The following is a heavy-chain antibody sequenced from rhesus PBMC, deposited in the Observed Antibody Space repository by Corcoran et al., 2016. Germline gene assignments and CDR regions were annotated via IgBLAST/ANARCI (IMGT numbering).Heavy chain of an antibody. D-gene: IGHD6S26*01. Sequence: QVQLQESGPGLVKPSQPLSLPCAIAGASVSSNSAAWNWIRQSPSRGLEWLGRTYYRSKWYNDYAQSVQNRITINPDTSKNQFSLQLNSVTPEDMAVYYCARAGVSAAGLDYWGQGVLVTVSS. CDR3: ARAGVSAAGLDY. J-gene: IGHJ4*01. CDR1: GASVSSNSAA. CDR2: TYYRSKWYN. V-gene: IGHV6-1*01.